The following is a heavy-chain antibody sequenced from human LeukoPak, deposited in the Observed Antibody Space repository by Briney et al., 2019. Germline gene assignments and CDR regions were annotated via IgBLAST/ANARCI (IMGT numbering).Heavy chain of an antibody. V-gene: IGHV3-21*01. J-gene: IGHJ4*02. CDR2: ISTSSSYI. CDR3: ARDSDIVTGSKSHFDY. CDR1: GFTFSSYW. D-gene: IGHD3-9*01. Sequence: GGSLRLSCAASGFTFSSYWMHWVRQAPGKGLVWVSSISTSSSYIYYTDSVKGRFTISRDNAKNSLYLQMNSLRAEDTAVYYCARDSDIVTGSKSHFDYWAQGTLVTVSS.